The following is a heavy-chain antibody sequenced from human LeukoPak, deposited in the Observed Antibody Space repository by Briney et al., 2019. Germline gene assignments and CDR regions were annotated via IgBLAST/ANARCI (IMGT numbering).Heavy chain of an antibody. CDR2: ISGSGGST. V-gene: IGHV3-23*01. CDR3: ANAYSGSYYRDY. Sequence: PGGSLRLSCAASGFTFSSYAMSWVRQAPGKGLEWVSAISGSGGSTYYADSVKGRFTISRDNAKNSLYLQMNSLRAEDTAVYYCANAYSGSYYRDYWGQGTLVTVSP. J-gene: IGHJ4*02. D-gene: IGHD1-26*01. CDR1: GFTFSSYA.